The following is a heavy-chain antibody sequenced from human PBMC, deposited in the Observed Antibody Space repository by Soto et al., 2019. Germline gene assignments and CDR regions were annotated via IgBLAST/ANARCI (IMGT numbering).Heavy chain of an antibody. V-gene: IGHV4-59*01. CDR2: IYYSGST. J-gene: IGHJ4*02. Sequence: PSETLSLTCTVSGGSISSYYWSWIRQPPEKGLEWIGYIYYSGSTNYNPSLKSRVTISVDTSKNQFSLKLSSVTAADTAVYYCAREGWNEERQDLDFWGQGTLVTVSS. CDR1: GGSISSYY. CDR3: AREGWNEERQDLDF. D-gene: IGHD1-1*01.